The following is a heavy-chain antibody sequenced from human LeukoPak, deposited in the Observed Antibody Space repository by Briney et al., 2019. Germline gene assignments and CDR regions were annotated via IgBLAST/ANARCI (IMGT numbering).Heavy chain of an antibody. CDR2: INPNSGGT. Sequence: ASVKVSCNASGYTFTGYYMHWVRQAPGQGLEWMGWINPNSGGTNYAQKFQGRVTMTRDTSISTAYMELSRLRSDDTAVYYCAREDSFSSEYYYDSTGGIPNWFDPWGQGTLVTVSS. J-gene: IGHJ5*02. V-gene: IGHV1-2*02. CDR3: AREDSFSSEYYYDSTGGIPNWFDP. CDR1: GYTFTGYY. D-gene: IGHD3-22*01.